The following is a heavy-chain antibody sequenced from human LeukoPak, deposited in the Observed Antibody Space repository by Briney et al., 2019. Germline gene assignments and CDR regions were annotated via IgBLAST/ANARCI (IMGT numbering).Heavy chain of an antibody. CDR2: INWNGGST. CDR1: GFSFDDYG. J-gene: IGHJ6*03. Sequence: GGSLRLSCAASGFSFDDYGMSWVRQAPGRGLEWVSGINWNGGSTGYADSVKGRFTISRDNAKNSLYLQMNSLRPEDTALYYCAEGGIHRGYYFYYMDVWGKGTTVTISS. V-gene: IGHV3-20*04. D-gene: IGHD2/OR15-2a*01. CDR3: AEGGIHRGYYFYYMDV.